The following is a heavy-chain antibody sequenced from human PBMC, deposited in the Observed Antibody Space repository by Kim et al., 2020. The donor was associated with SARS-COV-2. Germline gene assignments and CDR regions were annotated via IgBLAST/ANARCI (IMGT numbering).Heavy chain of an antibody. D-gene: IGHD6-19*01. Sequence: YYADSVNGRFTTSRYNSKYSLYLQMISLRTEDTALYYCAKTRAQWYAFDIWGQGTMVTVSS. J-gene: IGHJ3*02. CDR3: AKTRAQWYAFDI. V-gene: IGHV3-43*01.